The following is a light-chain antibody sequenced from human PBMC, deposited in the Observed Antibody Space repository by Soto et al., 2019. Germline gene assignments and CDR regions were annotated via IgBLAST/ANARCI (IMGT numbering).Light chain of an antibody. CDR3: SSFTSTNTDV. CDR1: SSDVGFSNF. CDR2: DVI. Sequence: QSVLTQPASVSGSPGQSITISCTGTSSDVGFSNFISWYQQHPGKAPKLLISDVIDRPSGVSDRFSGPKSGNTASLTISGLQAEDEADYYCSSFTSTNTDVFGTGTKVTVL. J-gene: IGLJ1*01. V-gene: IGLV2-14*03.